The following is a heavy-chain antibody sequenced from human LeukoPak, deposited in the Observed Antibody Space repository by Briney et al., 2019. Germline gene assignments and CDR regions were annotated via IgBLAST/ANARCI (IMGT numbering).Heavy chain of an antibody. V-gene: IGHV4-61*02. D-gene: IGHD2/OR15-2a*01. J-gene: IGHJ4*02. CDR2: IYTSGST. CDR3: ARAFPHFDY. Sequence: SQTLSLTCTVSGGSISSGSYYWSWIRQPAGKGLEWIERIYTSGSTNYNPSLKSRVTISVDTSKNQFSLKLSSVTAADTAVYYCARAFPHFDYWGQGTLVTVSS. CDR1: GGSISSGSYY.